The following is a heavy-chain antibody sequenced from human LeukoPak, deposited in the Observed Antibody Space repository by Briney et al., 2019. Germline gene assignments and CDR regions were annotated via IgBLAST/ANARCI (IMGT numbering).Heavy chain of an antibody. CDR1: GFTFSNAW. Sequence: GGSLRLSCAASGFTFSNAWMSWVRQAPGKGLEWVGRIKSKTDGGTTDYAAPVKGRFTISRDDSKNTLYLQMNSLKTEDTAVYYCARWGISGYDYNYYYGMDVWGQGTTVTVSS. D-gene: IGHD5-12*01. V-gene: IGHV3-15*01. J-gene: IGHJ6*02. CDR2: IKSKTDGGTT. CDR3: ARWGISGYDYNYYYGMDV.